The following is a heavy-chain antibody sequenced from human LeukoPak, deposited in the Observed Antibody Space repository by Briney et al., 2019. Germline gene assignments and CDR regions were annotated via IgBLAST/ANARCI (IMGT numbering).Heavy chain of an antibody. CDR2: VYYSGST. J-gene: IGHJ5*02. D-gene: IGHD5-24*01. CDR3: ARELDGNGGWFDP. CDR1: GDSISDYY. V-gene: IGHV4-59*01. Sequence: SSETLSLTCTVSGDSISDYYWSWIRQPPGRGLEWIGEVYYSGSTHYNPSLKSRVTISVDTSKNQFSLRLRSVTAADTAVYYCARELDGNGGWFDPWGQGTLVTVSS.